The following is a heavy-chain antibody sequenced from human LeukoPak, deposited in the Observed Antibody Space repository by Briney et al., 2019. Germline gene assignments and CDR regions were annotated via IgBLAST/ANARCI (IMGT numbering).Heavy chain of an antibody. CDR3: AKGGHVVVVAATRYYYYYMDV. CDR1: GFTFDDYA. D-gene: IGHD2-15*01. Sequence: GGSLRLSCAASGFTFDDYAMHWVRQAPGKGLEWVSGISWNSGSIGYADSVKVRFTISRDNSKNTLYLQMNSLRAEDTAVYYCAKGGHVVVVAATRYYYYYMDVWGKGTTVTISS. V-gene: IGHV3-9*01. J-gene: IGHJ6*03. CDR2: ISWNSGSI.